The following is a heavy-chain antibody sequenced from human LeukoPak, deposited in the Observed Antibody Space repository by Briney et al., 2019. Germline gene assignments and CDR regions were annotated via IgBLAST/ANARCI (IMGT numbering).Heavy chain of an antibody. D-gene: IGHD6-19*01. CDR1: GFTFSTYW. V-gene: IGHV3-74*01. CDR2: IKTDGSST. Sequence: PGGSLRLSCEASGFTFSTYWMQWVRQAPGKGLVWVSRIKTDGSSTSYADSVKGRFTISGDNAKNTLYLQMNSLRAEDTAVYYCTRGLYSSVLWGQGTLVTVSS. CDR3: TRGLYSSVL. J-gene: IGHJ4*02.